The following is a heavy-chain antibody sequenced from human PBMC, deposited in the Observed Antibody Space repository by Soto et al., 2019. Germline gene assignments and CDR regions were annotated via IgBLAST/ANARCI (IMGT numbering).Heavy chain of an antibody. CDR3: GLRGGGVVEWYVDL. Sequence: QITLNESGPTLVKPTQTLTLTCTFSGFSLGTYGVGVGWIRQPPGKALEWLALIYWDDAKRYCPSLKSRLTLKMQIAKIPVILTPRDMDPFDRATYNSGLRGGGVVEWYVDLWGRGTPVIGSS. CDR1: GFSLGTYGVG. V-gene: IGHV2-5*02. CDR2: IYWDDAK. J-gene: IGHJ2*01. D-gene: IGHD1-26*01.